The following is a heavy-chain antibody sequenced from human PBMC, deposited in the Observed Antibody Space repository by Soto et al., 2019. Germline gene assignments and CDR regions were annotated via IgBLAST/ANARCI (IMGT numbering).Heavy chain of an antibody. CDR1: GDSFSGYW. D-gene: IGHD3-22*01. CDR3: ARQIYDSDTGPNFQYYFDS. V-gene: IGHV5-10-1*01. J-gene: IGHJ4*02. Sequence: ESLKISCRRSGDSFSGYWITWVRQKPGKGLEWMGRIDPSDSQTYYSPSFRGHVTISATKSITTVFLQWSSLRASDTAMYYCARQIYDSDTGPNFQYYFDSWGQGTPVTVSS. CDR2: IDPSDSQT.